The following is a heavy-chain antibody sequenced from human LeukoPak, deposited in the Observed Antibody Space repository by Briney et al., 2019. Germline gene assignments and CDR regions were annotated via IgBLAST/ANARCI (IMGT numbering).Heavy chain of an antibody. D-gene: IGHD3-9*01. J-gene: IGHJ4*02. CDR1: GGTFSSYA. Sequence: ASVKVSCKASGGTFSSYAISCVRQDPGQGLGWMGRIIPIFGTANYAQKPQGRVTITTDESTSTAYMELSSLRSEDTAVYYCARDPAGRHYDILTGGWGQGTLVTVSS. CDR2: IIPIFGTA. CDR3: ARDPAGRHYDILTGG. V-gene: IGHV1-69*05.